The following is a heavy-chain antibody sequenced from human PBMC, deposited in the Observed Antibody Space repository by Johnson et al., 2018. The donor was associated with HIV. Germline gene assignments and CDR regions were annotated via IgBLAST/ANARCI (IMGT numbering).Heavy chain of an antibody. D-gene: IGHD3-22*01. CDR3: ARAREVYYLDAFDI. V-gene: IGHV3-11*04. CDR2: ICSSGSTI. CDR1: GFIFSNAW. Sequence: QVQLVESGGGVVQPGRSLRLSCAASGFIFSNAWMSWIRQAPGKGLEWVSYICSSGSTIYYADSVKGRFTISRDNAKNSLYLQMNSLRAEDTAVYYCARAREVYYLDAFDIWGQGTMVTVSS. J-gene: IGHJ3*02.